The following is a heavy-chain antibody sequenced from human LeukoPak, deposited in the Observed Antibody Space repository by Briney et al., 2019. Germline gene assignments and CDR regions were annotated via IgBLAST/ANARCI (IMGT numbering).Heavy chain of an antibody. Sequence: WASVKVSCKASGYTFTAFYMHWVRQAPGQGLEWMGWINPNSGGTNYAQKFQGWVTMTRDTPISTAYMELSRLRSDDTAVYYCARAHYGDYGGYYFDYWGQGTLVTFSS. J-gene: IGHJ4*02. CDR1: GYTFTAFY. V-gene: IGHV1-2*04. CDR2: INPNSGGT. CDR3: ARAHYGDYGGYYFDY. D-gene: IGHD4-17*01.